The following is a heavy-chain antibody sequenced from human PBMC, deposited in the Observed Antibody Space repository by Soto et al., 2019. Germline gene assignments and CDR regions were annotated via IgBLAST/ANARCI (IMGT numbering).Heavy chain of an antibody. J-gene: IGHJ5*02. CDR3: ARSVVSSTRFDP. V-gene: IGHV3-11*06. CDR2: ISSRTNYT. CDR1: GFSFSDYY. D-gene: IGHD6-13*01. Sequence: PGGPLKLSCAASGFSFSDYYMSWIRQAPGKGLEWVSYISSRTNYTNYADSVKGRFTISRDNAKNLLFLQMNSLRVGDTAVYYCARSVVSSTRFDPWGQGTLVTVSS.